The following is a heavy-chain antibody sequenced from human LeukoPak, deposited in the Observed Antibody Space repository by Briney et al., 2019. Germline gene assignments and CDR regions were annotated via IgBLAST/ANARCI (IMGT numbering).Heavy chain of an antibody. CDR1: GDSVSRDTAT. CDR3: TGVLGAVAFDWFDP. Sequence: SQTLSLTCAISGDSVSRDTATWNWIRQSPSRGLEWLGRTYYRSKWYNGYAESVKSRITINPDTSKNQFSLQLNSVTPEDTAVYYCTGVLGAVAFDWFDPWGQGTLVTVSS. V-gene: IGHV6-1*01. D-gene: IGHD6-19*01. J-gene: IGHJ5*02. CDR2: TYYRSKWYN.